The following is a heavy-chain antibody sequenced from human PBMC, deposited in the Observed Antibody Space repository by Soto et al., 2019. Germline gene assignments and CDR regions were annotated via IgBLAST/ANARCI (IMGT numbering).Heavy chain of an antibody. CDR1: GGSISSYY. V-gene: IGHV4-59*01. Sequence: SETLSLTCTVSGGSISSYYWSWIRQPPGKGLEWIGYIYYSGSTNYNPSLKSRVTISVDTSKNQFSLKLSSVTAADTAVYYCATSSGYLYYYYMDVWGKGTTVTVSS. J-gene: IGHJ6*03. CDR2: IYYSGST. D-gene: IGHD3-3*01. CDR3: ATSSGYLYYYYMDV.